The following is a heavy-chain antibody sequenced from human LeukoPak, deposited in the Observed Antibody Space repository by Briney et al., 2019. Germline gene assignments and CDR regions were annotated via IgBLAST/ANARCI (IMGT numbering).Heavy chain of an antibody. CDR2: IYYSGLA. J-gene: IGHJ4*02. D-gene: IGHD6-13*01. CDR1: GDSISGYY. Sequence: SETLSLTCTVSGDSISGYYWSWIRQPPGKGLEWIAYIYYSGLANYNPSLKSRLIISVDSSKNQFSLTVSSVTAADTAVYYCARVESWALYFDHWGQGTLVTVSS. V-gene: IGHV4-59*12. CDR3: ARVESWALYFDH.